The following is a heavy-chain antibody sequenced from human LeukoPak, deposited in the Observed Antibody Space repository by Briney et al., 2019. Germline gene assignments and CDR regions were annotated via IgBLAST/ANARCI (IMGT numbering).Heavy chain of an antibody. J-gene: IGHJ3*02. CDR1: GGSISSGGYS. D-gene: IGHD2-15*01. V-gene: IGHV4-30-2*01. Sequence: SQTLSLTCAVSGGSISSGGYSWSWIRQPPGMGLEWIGYIYHSGSTYYNPSLKSRVTISVDRSKTQFSLKLSSVTAADTAVYYCARSLGYCSGGSCRDAFDIWGQGTMVTVSS. CDR2: IYHSGST. CDR3: ARSLGYCSGGSCRDAFDI.